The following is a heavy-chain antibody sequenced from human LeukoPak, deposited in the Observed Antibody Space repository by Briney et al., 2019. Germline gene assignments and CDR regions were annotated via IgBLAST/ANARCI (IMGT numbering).Heavy chain of an antibody. Sequence: TSETLSLTCTVSGASISTYFWSWIRQPAGKGLEWIGRIYISGSTNYNPSLKSRVTMSVDTSKNQFSLKLSSVTAAGTAVYYCARERYSSSWYGAFDIWGQGTMVTVSS. CDR3: ARERYSSSWYGAFDI. CDR1: GASISTYF. J-gene: IGHJ3*02. D-gene: IGHD6-13*01. CDR2: IYISGST. V-gene: IGHV4-4*07.